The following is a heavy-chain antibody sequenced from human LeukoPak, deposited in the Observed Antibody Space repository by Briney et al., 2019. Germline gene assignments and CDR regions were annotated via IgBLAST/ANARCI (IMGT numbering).Heavy chain of an antibody. CDR2: INHSGST. CDR1: GGSFSGYY. CDR3: ARRRLPDY. V-gene: IGHV4-34*01. D-gene: IGHD5-18*01. J-gene: IGHJ4*02. Sequence: SETLSLTRAVYGGSFSGYYWSWIRQPPGKGLEWIGEINHSGSTNYNPSLKSRVTMSVDTSKNQFSLKLSSVTAADTAVYYCARRRLPDYWGQGTLVTVSS.